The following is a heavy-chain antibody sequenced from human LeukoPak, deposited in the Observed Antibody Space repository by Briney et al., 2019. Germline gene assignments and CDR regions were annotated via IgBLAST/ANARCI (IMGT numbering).Heavy chain of an antibody. J-gene: IGHJ4*02. CDR1: GFTFSSYE. CDR3: ARVDGFQFDY. D-gene: IGHD5-24*01. Sequence: GSLRLSCAASGFTFSSYEMNWVRQAPGKGLEWVSYISSSGSTIYYADSVKGRFTISRDNAKNSLYLQMNSLRAEDTAVYYCARVDGFQFDYWGQGTLVTVSS. CDR2: ISSSGSTI. V-gene: IGHV3-48*03.